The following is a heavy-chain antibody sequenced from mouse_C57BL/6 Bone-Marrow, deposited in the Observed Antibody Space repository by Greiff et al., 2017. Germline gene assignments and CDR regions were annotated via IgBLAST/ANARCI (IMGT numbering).Heavy chain of an antibody. CDR2: IDPETGGT. CDR1: GYTFTDYE. V-gene: IGHV1-15*01. Sequence: QVQLKQSGAELVRPGASVTLSCKASGYTFTDYEMHWVKQTPVHGLEWIGAIDPETGGTAYNQKFKGKAILTADKSSSTAYMELRSLTSEDSAVYYCRGYDGNPYAMDYWGQGTSVTVSS. J-gene: IGHJ4*01. D-gene: IGHD2-3*01. CDR3: RGYDGNPYAMDY.